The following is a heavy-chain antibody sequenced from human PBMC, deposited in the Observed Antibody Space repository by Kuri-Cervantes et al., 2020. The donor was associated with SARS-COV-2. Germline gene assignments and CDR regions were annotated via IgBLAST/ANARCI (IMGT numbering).Heavy chain of an antibody. J-gene: IGHJ4*02. CDR2: IGNDGSRK. V-gene: IGHV3-30*18. Sequence: GESLKISCEASGFIFSRYGMHWVRQAPGKGLEWVAAIGNDGSRKHYSDSLKGRFTISRDNSQNTVYLQMSTLRDDDTAVYYCAKEGSSGWYGGDWGQGALVTVSS. CDR1: GFIFSRYG. CDR3: AKEGSSGWYGGD. D-gene: IGHD6-19*01.